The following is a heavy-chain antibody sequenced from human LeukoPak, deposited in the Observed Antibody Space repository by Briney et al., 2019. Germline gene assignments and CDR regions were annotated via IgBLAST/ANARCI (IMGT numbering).Heavy chain of an antibody. CDR3: AQLGPLQEDY. Sequence: GGSLRLSCAASGFTFSSYWMSWVRQAPGKGLEWVANIKQDGSEKYYMDSVKGRFTISRGNAKNSLYLQMNSLRAEDTAVYYCAQLGPLQEDYWGQGTLVTVSS. J-gene: IGHJ4*02. CDR1: GFTFSSYW. V-gene: IGHV3-7*03. D-gene: IGHD6-6*01. CDR2: IKQDGSEK.